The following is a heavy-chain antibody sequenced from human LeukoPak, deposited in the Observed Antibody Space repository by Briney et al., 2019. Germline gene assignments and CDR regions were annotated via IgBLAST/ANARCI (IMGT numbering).Heavy chain of an antibody. CDR3: ARDSVTLGYCSGGSCYSGFDY. Sequence: SQTLSLTCAISGDSVSSNSAAWNWIRQSPSRGLEWLGRTYYRSKWHNDYAVSVKSRITINPDTSKNQFSLKLSSVTAADTAVYYCARDSVTLGYCSGGSCYSGFDYWGQGTLVTVSS. CDR1: GDSVSSNSAA. D-gene: IGHD2-15*01. CDR2: TYYRSKWHN. V-gene: IGHV6-1*01. J-gene: IGHJ4*02.